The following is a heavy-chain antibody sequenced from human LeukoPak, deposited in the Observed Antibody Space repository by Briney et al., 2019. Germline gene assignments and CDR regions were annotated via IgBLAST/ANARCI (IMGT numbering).Heavy chain of an antibody. V-gene: IGHV3-74*01. Sequence: GGSLRLSCAASGFTFSSYWMHWVRQAPGKGLAWVSRINSDGSSTSYADSVKGRFTISRDNTKNSLYLQMNSLRVEDTAVYYCARALIAADNYWGQGTLVTVSS. CDR2: INSDGSST. CDR1: GFTFSSYW. D-gene: IGHD6-6*01. CDR3: ARALIAADNY. J-gene: IGHJ4*02.